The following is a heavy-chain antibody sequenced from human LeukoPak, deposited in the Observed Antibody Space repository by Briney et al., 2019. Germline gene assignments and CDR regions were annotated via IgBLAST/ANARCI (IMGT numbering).Heavy chain of an antibody. CDR3: ARDNYYGSGSYYTGVDY. D-gene: IGHD3-10*01. J-gene: IGHJ4*02. CDR1: GYTFTSYG. V-gene: IGHV1-18*01. Sequence: ASVKVSCKASGYTFTSYGISWVRQAPGQGLEWMGWISAYNGNTKCAQKLQGRVTMTADTSTSTVYMELRSLRSDDTAVYYCARDNYYGSGSYYTGVDYWGQGTLVTVSS. CDR2: ISAYNGNT.